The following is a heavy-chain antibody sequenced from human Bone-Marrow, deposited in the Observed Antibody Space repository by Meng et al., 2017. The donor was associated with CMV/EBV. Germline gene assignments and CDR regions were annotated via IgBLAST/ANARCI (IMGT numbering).Heavy chain of an antibody. D-gene: IGHD4-11*01. CDR3: ARDQATVHSYGMDV. Sequence: GESLKISCAAAGFTFSSYSMNWVRQAPGKGLEWVSYISNAGRTIHFADSVKGRFTISRDNAKNSLYLQMNSLRAEDTAVYYCARDQATVHSYGMDVWGQGTLVTVSS. CDR1: GFTFSSYS. CDR2: ISNAGRTI. V-gene: IGHV3-48*04. J-gene: IGHJ6*02.